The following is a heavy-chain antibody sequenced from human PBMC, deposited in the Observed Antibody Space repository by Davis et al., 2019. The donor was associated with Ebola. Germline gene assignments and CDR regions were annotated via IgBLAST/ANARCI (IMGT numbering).Heavy chain of an antibody. CDR3: AREGWGIAAARTGTYYYGMDV. D-gene: IGHD6-13*01. V-gene: IGHV4-34*01. Sequence: GSLRLSCAVYGGSFSGYYWSWIRQPPEKGLEWIGEVNDSGSTNYNPSLKGRVTISADTSKNQFSLNLKSVTATDTAVYYCAREGWGIAAARTGTYYYGMDVWGQGTTVTVSS. CDR2: VNDSGST. CDR1: GGSFSGYY. J-gene: IGHJ6*02.